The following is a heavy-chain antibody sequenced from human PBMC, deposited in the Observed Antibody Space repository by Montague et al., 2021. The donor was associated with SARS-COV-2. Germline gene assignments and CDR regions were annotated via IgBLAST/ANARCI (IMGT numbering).Heavy chain of an antibody. D-gene: IGHD4-23*01. CDR2: INHSGTT. Sequence: SETLSLTCAVYGGSFNGYYWTWIRQSPGKGLEWIAEINHSGTTNYNFNPSLRSRVTISVDTSKSQFSLKLSSVIAADTGVYYCARWDPQTLTLIGLRGKSASDYWGQGTLVTVSS. CDR1: GGSFNGYY. J-gene: IGHJ4*02. CDR3: ARWDPQTLTLIGLRGKSASDY. V-gene: IGHV4-34*01.